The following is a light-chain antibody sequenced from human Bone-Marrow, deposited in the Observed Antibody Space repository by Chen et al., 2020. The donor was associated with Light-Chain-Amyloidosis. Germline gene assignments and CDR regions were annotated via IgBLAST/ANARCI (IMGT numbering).Light chain of an antibody. J-gene: IGLJ1*01. CDR2: EAT. CDR1: SSDGGGDNH. Sequence: QSALTQPASVSGSPGQSITISCTGTSSDGGGDNHVSWYQQHPDKAPKLMIYEATNRPSWVPDRFSGSKSDNTASLTISGLQTEDEADYFCSSYTITNTLVFGSGTRVTVL. V-gene: IGLV2-14*01. CDR3: SSYTITNTLV.